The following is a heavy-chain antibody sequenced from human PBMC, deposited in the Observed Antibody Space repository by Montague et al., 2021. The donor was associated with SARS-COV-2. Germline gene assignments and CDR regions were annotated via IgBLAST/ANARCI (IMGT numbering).Heavy chain of an antibody. CDR2: ISSNGKT. CDR3: AGRGYSDSAGYHWHLDL. CDR1: GSSINDHY. D-gene: IGHD3-9*01. J-gene: IGHJ2*01. V-gene: IGHV4-4*09. Sequence: SETLSLTCTVSGSSINDHYRSWIRQSPGKGLEWIGYISSNGKTNYNPSLKSRVTLSADASRNEFSLKLDSVTAADTAVYLCAGRGYSDSAGYHWHLDLWGRGMLGTVSS.